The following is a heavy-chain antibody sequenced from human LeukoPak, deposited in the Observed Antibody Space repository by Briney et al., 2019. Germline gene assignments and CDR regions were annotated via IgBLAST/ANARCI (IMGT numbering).Heavy chain of an antibody. Sequence: ASVKVSCKASGYTFTSYGISWVRQAPGQGLEWMGWISAYNGNTNYAQKLQGRVTMTTDTSTSTAYMELRSLRSDDTAVYYCASAPGVLLWFGELAPTDYWGPGTLVTVSS. CDR2: ISAYNGNT. J-gene: IGHJ4*02. CDR1: GYTFTSYG. D-gene: IGHD3-10*01. V-gene: IGHV1-18*01. CDR3: ASAPGVLLWFGELAPTDY.